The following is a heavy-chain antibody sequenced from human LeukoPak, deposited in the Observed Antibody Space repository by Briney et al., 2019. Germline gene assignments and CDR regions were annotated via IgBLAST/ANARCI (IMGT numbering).Heavy chain of an antibody. CDR2: IYTSGNT. D-gene: IGHD3-22*01. CDR3: ARDRVDSSGLYFDY. J-gene: IGHJ4*02. V-gene: IGHV4-4*07. CDR1: GGSISSYY. Sequence: SETLSLTCTVSGGSISSYYWSWIRQPAGKGLEWIGRIYTSGNTNYNPSLKSRVTMSVDTSKNQFSLKPSSVTAADTAVYYCARDRVDSSGLYFDYWGQGTLVTVSS.